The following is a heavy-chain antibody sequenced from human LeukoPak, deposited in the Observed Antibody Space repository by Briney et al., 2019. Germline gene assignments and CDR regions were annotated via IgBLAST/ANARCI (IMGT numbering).Heavy chain of an antibody. D-gene: IGHD6-19*01. CDR1: GFTFSSYS. J-gene: IGHJ4*02. CDR3: ARDMSSGWYSNVDY. V-gene: IGHV3-48*01. Sequence: SGGSLRLSCAASGFTFSSYSMNWVRQAPGKGLEWVSYISSSSSTIYYADSVKGRFTISRDNAKNSVYLQMNSLRAEDTAVYYCARDMSSGWYSNVDYWGQGTLVTVSS. CDR2: ISSSSSTI.